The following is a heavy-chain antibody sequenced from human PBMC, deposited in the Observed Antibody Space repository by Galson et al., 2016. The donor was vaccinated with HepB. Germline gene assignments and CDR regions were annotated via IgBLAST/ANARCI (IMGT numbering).Heavy chain of an antibody. CDR3: ARHPRYDYTWDNYGWITGDFDY. CDR2: IHYSGNT. J-gene: IGHJ4*02. V-gene: IGHV4-39*01. CDR1: GGSVSSTSYY. Sequence: SETLSLTCTVSGGSVSSTSYYWGWIRQPPGKGLEWIGSIHYSGNTYYSPSLKSRVTISVDKSKNQFSLKLSSVTAADTAMYYCARHPRYDYTWDNYGWITGDFDYWGQGTLVTVSS. D-gene: IGHD3-16*01.